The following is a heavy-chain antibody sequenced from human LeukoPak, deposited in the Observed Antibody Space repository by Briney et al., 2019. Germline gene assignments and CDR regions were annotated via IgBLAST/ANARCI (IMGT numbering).Heavy chain of an antibody. D-gene: IGHD3-10*01. CDR1: GYTFTGYY. Sequence: ASVKVSCKASGYTFTGYYMHWVRQAPGRGLEWMGWINPNSGGTNYAQKFQGRVTMTRDTSISTAYMELSRLRSDDTAVYYCAATMVRGVRRHYFDYWGQGTLVTVSS. V-gene: IGHV1-2*02. J-gene: IGHJ4*02. CDR2: INPNSGGT. CDR3: AATMVRGVRRHYFDY.